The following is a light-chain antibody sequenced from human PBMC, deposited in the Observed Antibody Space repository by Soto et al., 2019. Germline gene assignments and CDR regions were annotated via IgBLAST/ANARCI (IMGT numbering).Light chain of an antibody. Sequence: DIQMTQSPSTLSASVGDRVTITCRASQSISSWLAWYQQKPGKAPKLLIYKASTLESGVPSRFSGSGSGTEFTLTISNLQPDDFATYYCQHYSNYPLTFGGGTKVAIK. V-gene: IGKV1-5*03. J-gene: IGKJ4*01. CDR3: QHYSNYPLT. CDR2: KAS. CDR1: QSISSW.